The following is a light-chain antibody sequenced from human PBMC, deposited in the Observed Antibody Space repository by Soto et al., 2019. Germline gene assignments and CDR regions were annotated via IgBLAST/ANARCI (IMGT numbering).Light chain of an antibody. CDR1: QSVSSSY. Sequence: EIVLTQSPGTLSVSPGERATLSCRASQSVSSSYLAWYQQKPGQAPRLLIYGASSMATGIPDRFSGSGSGTDFTLTISRLEPEDFAVYGGQHYGSSLWTFGQGTKVEIK. CDR2: GAS. CDR3: QHYGSSLWT. V-gene: IGKV3-20*01. J-gene: IGKJ1*01.